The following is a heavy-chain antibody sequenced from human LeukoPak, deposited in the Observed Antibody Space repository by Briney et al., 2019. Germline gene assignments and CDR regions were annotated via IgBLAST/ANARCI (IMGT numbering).Heavy chain of an antibody. V-gene: IGHV5-51*01. D-gene: IGHD4-17*01. CDR3: ARHRITVTPYDAFDI. CDR2: IYPDDSDT. CDR1: GYRFTSYW. Sequence: GESLKISCKASGYRFTSYWIGWVRQMPGKGLEWMGIIYPDDSDTRYSPSFQGQVAISADKSISTAYLQWSSLKASDTAMYYCARHRITVTPYDAFDIWGQGTMVTVSS. J-gene: IGHJ3*02.